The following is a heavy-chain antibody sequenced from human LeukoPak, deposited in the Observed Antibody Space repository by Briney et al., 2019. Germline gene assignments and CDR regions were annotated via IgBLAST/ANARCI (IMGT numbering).Heavy chain of an antibody. J-gene: IGHJ3*02. CDR3: ARISSSWYGAFDI. CDR1: GGSISSSSYY. V-gene: IGHV4-39*07. D-gene: IGHD6-13*01. CDR2: IYYSGST. Sequence: SETLSLTCTVSGGSISSSSYYWGWIRQPPGKGLEWIGSIYYSGSTYYNPSLKSRVTISVDTSKNQFSLKLSSVTAADTAVYYCARISSSWYGAFDIWGQGTMVTVSS.